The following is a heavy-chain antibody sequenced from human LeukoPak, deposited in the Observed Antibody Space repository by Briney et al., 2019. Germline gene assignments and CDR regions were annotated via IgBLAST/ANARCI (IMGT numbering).Heavy chain of an antibody. CDR1: GFAFSGYW. CDR3: ARAGAGGAFDI. Sequence: GGSLRLSCAVSGFAFSGYWMHWVRQAPGKGLVWVSGINGDGSSTSSTSYADSVKGRFTISRDNAKNTLYLEMNSLRAEDTAVYYCARAGAGGAFDIWGQGTMVTVSS. CDR2: INGDGSSTSST. D-gene: IGHD3-10*01. V-gene: IGHV3-74*01. J-gene: IGHJ3*02.